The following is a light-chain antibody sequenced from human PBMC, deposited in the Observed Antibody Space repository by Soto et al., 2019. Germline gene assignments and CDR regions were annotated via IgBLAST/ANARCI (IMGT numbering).Light chain of an antibody. CDR1: QSINSK. J-gene: IGKJ4*01. CDR3: QEYNNWRPIT. Sequence: IVMTPSPATLSVSPGERATLSCRASQSINSKLAWYQQKPGQAPRLLIYGASTRATGIPVRFSGSGSGTEFTLTITSLQSEDFAVYYCQEYNNWRPITVGGGTKVDNK. CDR2: GAS. V-gene: IGKV3-15*01.